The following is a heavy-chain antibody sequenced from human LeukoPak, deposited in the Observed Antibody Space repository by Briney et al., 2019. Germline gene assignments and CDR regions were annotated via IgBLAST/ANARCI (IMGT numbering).Heavy chain of an antibody. CDR3: ARSRGYSSGWYNGNYFDY. CDR1: GGSISSYY. D-gene: IGHD6-19*01. CDR2: IYYSGST. J-gene: IGHJ4*02. Sequence: SETLSLTCTVSGGSISSYYWSWIRQPPGKGLEWIGYIYYSGSTNYNPSLTSRVTISVDTSKNQFSLKLSSVTAADTAVYYCARSRGYSSGWYNGNYFDYWGQGTLVTVSS. V-gene: IGHV4-59*01.